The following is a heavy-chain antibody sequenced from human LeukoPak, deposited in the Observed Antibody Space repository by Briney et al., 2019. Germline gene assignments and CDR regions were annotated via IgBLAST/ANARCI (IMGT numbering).Heavy chain of an antibody. J-gene: IGHJ4*02. CDR1: GFTFSSYG. V-gene: IGHV3-23*01. CDR2: ISGSGGST. D-gene: IGHD3-16*02. CDR3: AKDLEDYVWGSYRYSFDY. Sequence: GGSLRLSCAASGFTFSSYGMSWVRRAPGKGLEWVSSISGSGGSTYYADSVKGRFTISRDNSKNTLYLQMNSLRAEDTAVYYCAKDLEDYVWGSYRYSFDYWGQGTLVTVSS.